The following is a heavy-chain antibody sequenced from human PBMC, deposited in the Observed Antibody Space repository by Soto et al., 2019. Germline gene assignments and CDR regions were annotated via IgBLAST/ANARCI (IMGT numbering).Heavy chain of an antibody. V-gene: IGHV4-39*02. CDR3: TGLPALRAAVEGFSP. CDR2: IYYVGST. Sequence: PSETLSLTCTVSGGDISSGDYYWAWIRQPPGKGLEWIASIYYVGSTFYNSSLESRVTISVDMSKNLLSLKLTSVTATDTAVYFCTGLPALRAAVEGFSPCGQGTLVTVSS. J-gene: IGHJ5*02. D-gene: IGHD3-10*01. CDR1: GGDISSGDYY.